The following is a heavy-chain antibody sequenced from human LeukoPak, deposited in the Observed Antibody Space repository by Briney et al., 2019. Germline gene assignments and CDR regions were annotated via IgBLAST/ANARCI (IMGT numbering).Heavy chain of an antibody. CDR2: IYYSGST. CDR1: GGSISSFY. D-gene: IGHD3-9*01. V-gene: IGHV4-59*01. CDR3: ARVTVSYDFLTGYSTSYFDL. J-gene: IGHJ2*01. Sequence: SETLSLTCTVSGGSISSFYYTWIRQPPGKGLEWIGYIYYSGSTNYNPSLKSRVTISVDTSKNQFSLKLSSVTAADTAVYYCARVTVSYDFLTGYSTSYFDLWGRGTLVTVSS.